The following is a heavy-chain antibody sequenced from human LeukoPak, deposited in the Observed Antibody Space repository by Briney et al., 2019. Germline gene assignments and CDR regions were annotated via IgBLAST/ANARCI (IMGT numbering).Heavy chain of an antibody. J-gene: IGHJ4*02. Sequence: KTSDTLSLTCAVYGASYNAYYWSWIRQPQGKVLEWVGDIDHRGTATCNPSLKSRLSISADASKNQFSLKLNSVTDADTAVYYCAVGITILGVAASFDSWGQGNLVIVSS. CDR1: GASYNAYY. D-gene: IGHD3-3*01. CDR2: IDHRGTA. V-gene: IGHV4-34*01. CDR3: AVGITILGVAASFDS.